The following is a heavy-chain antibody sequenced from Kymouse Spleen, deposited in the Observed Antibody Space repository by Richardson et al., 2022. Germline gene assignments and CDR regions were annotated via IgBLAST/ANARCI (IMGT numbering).Heavy chain of an antibody. CDR3: ASRIAARLNWFDP. CDR1: GGSFSGYY. Sequence: QVQLQQWGAGLLKPSETLSLTCAVYGGSFSGYYWSWIRQPPGKGLEWIGEINHSGSTNYNPSLKSRVTISVDTSKNQFSLKLSSVTAADTAVYYCASRIAARLNWFDPWGQGTLVTVSS. CDR2: INHSGST. J-gene: IGHJ5*02. V-gene: IGHV4-34*01. D-gene: IGHD6-25*01.